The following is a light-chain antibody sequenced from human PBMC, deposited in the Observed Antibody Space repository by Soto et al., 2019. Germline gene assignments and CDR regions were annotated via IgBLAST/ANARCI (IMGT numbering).Light chain of an antibody. Sequence: DIQVTQAPSTVSGSVGESVTISCRASQNINAWLAWYQQKPGKAPKLLIYAASSLQSGVPSRFSGSGSETDFTLTISSLQPEDFATYSCQQSYSTTWTFGQGTKVDIK. CDR1: QNINAW. CDR2: AAS. J-gene: IGKJ1*01. CDR3: QQSYSTTWT. V-gene: IGKV1-39*01.